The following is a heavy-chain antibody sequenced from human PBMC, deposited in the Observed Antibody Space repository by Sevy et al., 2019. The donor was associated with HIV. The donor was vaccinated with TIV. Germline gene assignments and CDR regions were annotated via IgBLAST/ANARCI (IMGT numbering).Heavy chain of an antibody. Sequence: GGSLRLSCAVSGFSFSHYAFHWVRQAPGKGLEWVSLISYDGTYKYYADSVKGRFTISRDNSKNTLYLQMNSLRGNDTAVYYCARVGVSYCTNDCYHRFDYWGPGALVTVSS. V-gene: IGHV3-30-3*01. J-gene: IGHJ4*02. CDR1: GFSFSHYA. CDR3: ARVGVSYCTNDCYHRFDY. D-gene: IGHD2-8*01. CDR2: ISYDGTYK.